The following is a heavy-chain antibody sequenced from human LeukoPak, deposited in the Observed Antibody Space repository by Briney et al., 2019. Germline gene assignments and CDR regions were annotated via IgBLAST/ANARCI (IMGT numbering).Heavy chain of an antibody. V-gene: IGHV1-18*01. CDR2: ISAYNGNT. Sequence: GASVKLSCNASGYTFTSYGISWVRQAPGQGLERMGWISAYNGNTNNAQKPQGRVSMTTDTYTSTAYMELRSLRSDDTAVYYCARVSSGYYGGAFDYWGQGTLVTVSS. J-gene: IGHJ4*02. D-gene: IGHD3-22*01. CDR3: ARVSSGYYGGAFDY. CDR1: GYTFTSYG.